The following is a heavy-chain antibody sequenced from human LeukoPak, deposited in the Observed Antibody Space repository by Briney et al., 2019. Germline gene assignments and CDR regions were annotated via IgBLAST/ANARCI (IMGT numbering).Heavy chain of an antibody. CDR1: GYTFTGHY. V-gene: IGHV1-2*02. CDR3: ARGGYSGTEKPNDY. CDR2: INPNSGST. D-gene: IGHD1-26*01. J-gene: IGHJ4*02. Sequence: ASVKVSCKASGYTFTGHYMHWVRQAPGQGLEWMGWINPNSGSTYSVQNFQGRVTMTRDTSITTAYMELSRLKSDDTAVYYCARGGYSGTEKPNDYWGQGTLVTVSS.